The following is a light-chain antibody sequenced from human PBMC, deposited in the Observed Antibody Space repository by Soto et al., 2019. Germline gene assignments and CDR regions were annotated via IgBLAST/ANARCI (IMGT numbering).Light chain of an antibody. CDR2: AAS. Sequence: DIPMTQSPASLSASVGDRVTITCRASQSISNYLNWYQQKPGKAPKLLIYAASSLQGDVPSRFSGSGSGTDFTLTISSLQPDDFATYYCQQSYSTPLTFGPGTKEDI. V-gene: IGKV1-39*01. J-gene: IGKJ3*01. CDR1: QSISNY. CDR3: QQSYSTPLT.